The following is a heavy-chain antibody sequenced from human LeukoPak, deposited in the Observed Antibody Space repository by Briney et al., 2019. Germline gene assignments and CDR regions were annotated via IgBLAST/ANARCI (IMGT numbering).Heavy chain of an antibody. V-gene: IGHV1-2*02. Sequence: GASVKVSCKASGYTFTGQFIHWLRQAPGEGLEWMGWIDPPSGVPHYAQKFQDTVTLTRDTSTGTAYMELHRLQSDDTAVYYCARSGFSTGFYLDFWGQGTLTSVSS. J-gene: IGHJ4*02. CDR2: IDPPSGVP. D-gene: IGHD6-19*01. CDR3: ARSGFSTGFYLDF. CDR1: GYTFTGQF.